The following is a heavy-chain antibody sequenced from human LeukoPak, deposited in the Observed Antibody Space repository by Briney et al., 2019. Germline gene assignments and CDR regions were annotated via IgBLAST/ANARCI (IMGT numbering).Heavy chain of an antibody. V-gene: IGHV1-69*04. Sequence: SVKVSCKASGGTFSSYAISWVRQAPGQGLEWMGRIIPILGIANYAQKFQGRVTITADKSTSTAYMELSSLRSEDTAVYYCARAAHRLGYCSSTSCYTPYYFDYWGQGTLVTVSS. CDR2: IIPILGIA. CDR1: GGTFSSYA. CDR3: ARAAHRLGYCSSTSCYTPYYFDY. J-gene: IGHJ4*02. D-gene: IGHD2-2*02.